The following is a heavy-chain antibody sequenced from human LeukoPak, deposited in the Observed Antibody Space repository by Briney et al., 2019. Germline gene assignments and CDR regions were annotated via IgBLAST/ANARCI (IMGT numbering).Heavy chain of an antibody. V-gene: IGHV1-3*01. J-gene: IGHJ3*02. CDR2: INAGNGNT. D-gene: IGHD3-3*01. CDR1: GYTFTSYA. Sequence: ASVKVSCKASGYTFTSYAMHWVRQAPGQRLEWMGWINAGNGNTKYSQEFQGRVTMTTDTSTSTAYMELRSLRSDDTAVYYCARDISDFWSGSLAFDIWGQGAMVTVSS. CDR3: ARDISDFWSGSLAFDI.